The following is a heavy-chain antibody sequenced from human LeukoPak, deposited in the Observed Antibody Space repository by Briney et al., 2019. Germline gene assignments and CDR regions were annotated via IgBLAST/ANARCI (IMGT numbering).Heavy chain of an antibody. Sequence: GGSLRLSCAASGFTFSDSDMHWVRQASGKGLEWVGRIKRKANDYATAYPVSVKGRFTISRDDSKNTAYLQMNSLKTEDTAIYYCTRRPLSWTYCSGGSCYFDYWGQGTLVTVSS. CDR3: TRRPLSWTYCSGGSCYFDY. V-gene: IGHV3-73*01. J-gene: IGHJ4*02. D-gene: IGHD2-15*01. CDR1: GFTFSDSD. CDR2: IKRKANDYAT.